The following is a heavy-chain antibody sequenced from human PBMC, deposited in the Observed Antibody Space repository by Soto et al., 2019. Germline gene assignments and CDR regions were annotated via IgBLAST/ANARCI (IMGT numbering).Heavy chain of an antibody. D-gene: IGHD5-18*01. V-gene: IGHV1-18*01. CDR1: GYTFTSYG. Sequence: ASVKVSCKASGYTFTSYGISWVRQAPGQGLEWMGWISAYNGNTNYAQKLQGRVTMTTDTSTSTAYMELRSLSSDDTAVYYCARGGQLWLRGYYYYSIDVAGQGTTVTVSA. J-gene: IGHJ6*01. CDR3: ARGGQLWLRGYYYYSIDV. CDR2: ISAYNGNT.